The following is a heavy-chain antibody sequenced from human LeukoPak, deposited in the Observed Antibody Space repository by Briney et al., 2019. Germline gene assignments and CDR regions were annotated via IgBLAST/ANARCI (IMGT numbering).Heavy chain of an antibody. V-gene: IGHV4-34*01. J-gene: IGHJ4*02. CDR3: ARGDSNFPFDY. CDR2: INHSGST. Sequence: SETLSLTCAVYVGSFSGYYWSWIRQPPGKGLEWIGQINHSGSTNYNPSLKSRVTISVDTSKNQFSLKLNSVTAADTAVYYCARGDSNFPFDYWGQGTLVTLSS. CDR1: VGSFSGYY. D-gene: IGHD4-11*01.